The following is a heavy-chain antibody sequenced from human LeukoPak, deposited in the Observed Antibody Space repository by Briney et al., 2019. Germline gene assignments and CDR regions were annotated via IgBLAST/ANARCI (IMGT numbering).Heavy chain of an antibody. V-gene: IGHV1-18*01. J-gene: IGHJ4*02. CDR2: ISAYNGNT. Sequence: ASVKVSCKASGYTFANYGVNWVRQAPGQGLEWMGWISAYNGNTNYARKLQGRVTMTTDTSTSTAYMELRSLTSDDAAVYYCARWGRTASYYFDYWGQGTLLTVSS. D-gene: IGHD1-14*01. CDR1: GYTFANYG. CDR3: ARWGRTASYYFDY.